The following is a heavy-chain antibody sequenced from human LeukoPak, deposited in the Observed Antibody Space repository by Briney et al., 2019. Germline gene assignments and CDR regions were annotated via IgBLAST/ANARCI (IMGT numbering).Heavy chain of an antibody. CDR1: GYIFSGYY. CDR2: INPNSGGT. D-gene: IGHD1-26*01. J-gene: IGHJ4*02. Sequence: ASVEVSCKAFGYIFSGYYMNWVRQAPGQGLEWMGWINPNSGGTNYAQKFQGRVTVTRDTSISTAYMELSSLISDDTAVYYCARALYSGSYYFDYWGQGTLVTVSS. V-gene: IGHV1-2*02. CDR3: ARALYSGSYYFDY.